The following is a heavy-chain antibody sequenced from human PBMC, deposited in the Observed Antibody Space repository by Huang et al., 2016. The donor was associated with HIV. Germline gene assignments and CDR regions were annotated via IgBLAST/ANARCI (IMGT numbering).Heavy chain of an antibody. CDR1: DGSISSQF. V-gene: IGHV4-59*11. CDR2: NNPSGRS. J-gene: IGHJ4*02. Sequence: QVQLQESRPGLVKPSETLSLTCTVSDGSISSQFWSWIRPPPGKGLEWIATNNPSGRSNYNPSRESRVTVSKDSSKEQLSLKLQSVTAADTAVYYCARDGAYQYDSRAYYRDFWGQGTLVTVSS. D-gene: IGHD3-22*01. CDR3: ARDGAYQYDSRAYYRDF.